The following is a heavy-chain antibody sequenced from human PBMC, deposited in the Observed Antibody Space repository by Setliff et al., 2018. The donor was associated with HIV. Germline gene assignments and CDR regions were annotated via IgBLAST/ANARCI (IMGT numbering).Heavy chain of an antibody. J-gene: IGHJ3*01. CDR2: FDLAEDEI. CDR1: GYTFIELS. D-gene: IGHD6-13*01. Sequence: GASVKVSCKVSGYTFIELSRNWVRQAPGKGLEWMGGFDLAEDEIAYAQKFQGRVTMTEDTSIETAYMELSSLTSEDTAVYCCAMVNSSWPYAFDFWGQGTMVTVSS. V-gene: IGHV1-24*01. CDR3: AMVNSSWPYAFDF.